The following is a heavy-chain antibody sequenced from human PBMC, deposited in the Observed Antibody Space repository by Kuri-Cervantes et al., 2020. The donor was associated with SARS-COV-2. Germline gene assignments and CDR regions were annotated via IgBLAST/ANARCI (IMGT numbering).Heavy chain of an antibody. CDR3: AHNLVVVVAAPWYFDL. Sequence: SSPTLVRTTETLTLTCTVSGLSLSNARLGVNWIRQPPGKAVEWLAHIFSNDEKSYSTSQKRRLTSSKDTSKSQVVLTMTNMDPVDTATYSCAHNLVVVVAAPWYFDLWGHGTLVTVSS. CDR2: IFSNDEK. D-gene: IGHD2-15*01. CDR1: GLSLSNARLG. J-gene: IGHJ2*01. V-gene: IGHV2-26*01.